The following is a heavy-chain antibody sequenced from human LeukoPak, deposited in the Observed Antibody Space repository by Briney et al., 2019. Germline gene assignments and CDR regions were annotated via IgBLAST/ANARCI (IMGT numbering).Heavy chain of an antibody. J-gene: IGHJ4*02. Sequence: SQTLSLTCAISGDNVSSKSAAWNWVRQSPSRGLEWLGRTYYRSKWSSGYAESVKSRLTISPDISKNQFSLQLRSVTPEDTAMYYCARSQTGGTFVYRGQGALVTVSS. CDR3: ARSQTGGTFVY. D-gene: IGHD1/OR15-1a*01. CDR1: GDNVSSKSAA. CDR2: TYYRSKWSS. V-gene: IGHV6-1*01.